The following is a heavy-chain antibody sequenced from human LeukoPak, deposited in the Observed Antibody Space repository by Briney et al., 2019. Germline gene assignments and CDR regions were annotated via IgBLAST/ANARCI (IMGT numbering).Heavy chain of an antibody. J-gene: IGHJ5*02. CDR1: GYTFTGYY. V-gene: IGHV1-2*02. CDR2: INPNSGGT. CDR3: ARDGGGYCSGGSCYSGWFDP. Sequence: GASVKASCKASGYTFTGYYMHWVRQAPGQGLEWMGWINPNSGGTNYAQKFQGRVTMTRDTSISTAYMELSRLRSDDTAVYYCARDGGGYCSGGSCYSGWFDPWGQGTLVTVSS. D-gene: IGHD2-15*01.